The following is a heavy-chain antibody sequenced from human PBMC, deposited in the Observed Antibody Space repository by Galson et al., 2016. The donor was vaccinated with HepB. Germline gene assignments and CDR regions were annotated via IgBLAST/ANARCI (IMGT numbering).Heavy chain of an antibody. Sequence: SLRLSCAASGFTFDTYSMSWIRQAPGKGLEWVAKIKEDGSEKYHVDSVKGRFTVSRDNAERSLYLQMNSLKAEDTAVYFCARDCRGGSCLDYWGRGILVTVSS. J-gene: IGHJ4*02. CDR3: ARDCRGGSCLDY. V-gene: IGHV3-7*01. CDR2: IKEDGSEK. D-gene: IGHD2-15*01. CDR1: GFTFDTYS.